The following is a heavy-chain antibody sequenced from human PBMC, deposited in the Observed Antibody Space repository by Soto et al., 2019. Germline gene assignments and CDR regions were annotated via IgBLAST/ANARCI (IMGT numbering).Heavy chain of an antibody. CDR3: ARPAYCGGDCYYYFDN. J-gene: IGHJ4*02. CDR2: MNPNSGNT. Sequence: GASVKFCCKASGYTFTSYDINWVRQATGQGLEWMGWMNPNSGNTGYAQKFQGRVTMTRNTSISTAYMELSSLRSEDTAVYYCARPAYCGGDCYYYFDNWGQGTLVTVSS. D-gene: IGHD2-21*02. CDR1: GYTFTSYD. V-gene: IGHV1-8*01.